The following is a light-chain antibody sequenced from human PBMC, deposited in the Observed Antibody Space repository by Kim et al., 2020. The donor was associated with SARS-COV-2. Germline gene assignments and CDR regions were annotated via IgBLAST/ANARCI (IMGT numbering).Light chain of an antibody. J-gene: IGKJ1*01. CDR3: QQYDVHPET. CDR2: KAS. CDR1: QNIHIW. Sequence: GDRVTISCRASQNIHIWLAWFQQKPGKAPRVLMYKASTLESGVPSRFSGSGSGTEFTLTINSLQHDDSATYYCQQYDVHPETFGQGTKL. V-gene: IGKV1-5*03.